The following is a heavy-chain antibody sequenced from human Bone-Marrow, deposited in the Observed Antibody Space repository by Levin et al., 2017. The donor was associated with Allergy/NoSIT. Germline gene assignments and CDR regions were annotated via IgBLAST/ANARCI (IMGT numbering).Heavy chain of an antibody. D-gene: IGHD3-10*01. CDR1: GFTFRNFA. CDR3: AKDARGGIAWFGESYFDP. CDR2: ISSSGQTT. Sequence: PGGSLRLSCSASGFTFRNFAIHWVRQAPGKGLEYVSAISSSGQTTYYADSVKGRFTISRDDSKNTVYVQMNSLRIEDTAVYYCAKDARGGIAWFGESYFDPWGQGTLVTVSS. V-gene: IGHV3-64*05. J-gene: IGHJ5*02.